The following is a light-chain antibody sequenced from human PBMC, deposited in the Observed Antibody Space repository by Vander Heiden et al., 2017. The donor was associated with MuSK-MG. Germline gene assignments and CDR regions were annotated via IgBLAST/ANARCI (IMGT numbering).Light chain of an antibody. V-gene: IGLV1-40*01. CDR2: GNG. CDR1: GSNIGAGYD. CDR3: QSYDSSRSGYVV. J-gene: IGLJ2*01. Sequence: QAVLTWPPPVPGAPGQRVTITCTGSGSNIGAGYDVHCYQQLPGTAPKLLIYGNGSRHSAVPDRFSGSKSGTSASAAITGLQAEDEADYYCQSYDSSRSGYVVFGGGTKLTVL.